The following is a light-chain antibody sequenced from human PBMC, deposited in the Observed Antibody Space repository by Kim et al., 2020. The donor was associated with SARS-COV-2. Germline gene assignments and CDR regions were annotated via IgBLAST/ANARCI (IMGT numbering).Light chain of an antibody. J-gene: IGLJ3*02. Sequence: ALGQTFRITCQGDSLRRYYASWYQQKPGQAPVLVIYGKNNWPSGIPDRFSGSSSGNTASLTITGAQAEDEADYYCNSRDSSGDRWVFGEGTQLTVL. CDR2: GKN. CDR1: SLRRYY. V-gene: IGLV3-19*01. CDR3: NSRDSSGDRWV.